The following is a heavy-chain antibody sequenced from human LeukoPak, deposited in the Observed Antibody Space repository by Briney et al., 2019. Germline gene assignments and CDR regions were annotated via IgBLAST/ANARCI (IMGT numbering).Heavy chain of an antibody. Sequence: GGSLRLSCAASGFTFTDYYMSWIRQAPGKGLEWISYTSDSGGTKHYADSVKGRFTISRDNAKNSLYLQTNSLRAEDTAVYYCARGAGPLFDPWGQGTLVTVSS. V-gene: IGHV3-11*01. J-gene: IGHJ5*02. CDR2: TSDSGGTK. CDR3: ARGAGPLFDP. CDR1: GFTFTDYY.